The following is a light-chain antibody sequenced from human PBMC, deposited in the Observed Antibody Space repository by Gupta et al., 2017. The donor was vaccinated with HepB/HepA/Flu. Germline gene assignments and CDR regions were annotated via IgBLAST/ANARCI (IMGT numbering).Light chain of an antibody. J-gene: IGLJ1*01. CDR3: SSSVGGETYV. V-gene: IGLV2-23*02. CDR2: EIN. Sequence: QSALTQPASVFGAPGTSVPIPCTGTSSDIGSYIFVSWFQHHPGKAPKVIIYEINKRPSGVSNRFSGSTAGNTAFLTISGLQGEDEADYYCSSSVGGETYVFGTGTKVTVL. CDR1: SSDIGSYIF.